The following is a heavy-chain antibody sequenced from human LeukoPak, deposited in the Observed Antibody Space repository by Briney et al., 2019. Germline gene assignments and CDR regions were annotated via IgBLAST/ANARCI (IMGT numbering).Heavy chain of an antibody. CDR2: IYYSGST. Sequence: SETLSLTCTVSGGSISSSSYYWGWIRQPPGKGLEWIGSIYYSGSTYYNPSLKSRVTISVDTSKNQFSLKLSSVTAADTAVYYCARSPPVTTESAFDIWGQGTMVTVSS. CDR1: GGSISSSSYY. V-gene: IGHV4-39*01. CDR3: ARSPPVTTESAFDI. J-gene: IGHJ3*02. D-gene: IGHD4-17*01.